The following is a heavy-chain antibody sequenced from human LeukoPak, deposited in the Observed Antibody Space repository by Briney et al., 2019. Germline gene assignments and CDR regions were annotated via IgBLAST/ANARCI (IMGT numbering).Heavy chain of an antibody. CDR2: IIPIFGTA. D-gene: IGHD3-3*01. Sequence: ASVKVSCKASGVTFSSYAISLVRQAPGQGLEWMGGIIPIFGTANYAQKFQGRVTITADESTSTAYMELSSLRSEDTAVYYSPRDLTLFGVVTGGGFEPWGQGTLVTVSS. CDR3: PRDLTLFGVVTGGGFEP. V-gene: IGHV1-69*13. J-gene: IGHJ5*02. CDR1: GVTFSSYA.